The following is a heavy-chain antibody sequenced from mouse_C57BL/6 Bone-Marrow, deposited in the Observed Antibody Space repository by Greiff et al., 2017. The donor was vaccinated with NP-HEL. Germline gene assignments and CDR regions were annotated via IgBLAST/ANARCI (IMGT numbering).Heavy chain of an antibody. CDR2: IDPENGDT. CDR3: TTPDSSGLFAY. V-gene: IGHV14-4*01. Sequence: VQLKESGAELVRPGASVKLSCTASGFNIKDDYMHWVKQRPEQGLEWIGWIDPENGDTEYASKFQGKATITEDTASNTAYLQLRSLTSEDPAVYYCTTPDSSGLFAYWGQGTLVTVSA. J-gene: IGHJ3*01. CDR1: GFNIKDDY. D-gene: IGHD3-2*02.